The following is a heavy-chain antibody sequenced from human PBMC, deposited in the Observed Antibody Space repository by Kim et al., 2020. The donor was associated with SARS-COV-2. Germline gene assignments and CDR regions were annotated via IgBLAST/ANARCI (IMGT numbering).Heavy chain of an antibody. V-gene: IGHV4-31*03. Sequence: SETLSLTCTVSGGSISIGGYYWSWIRQHPGKGLEWIGYIYYSGSTYYNPSLKSRVTISVDTSKNQFSLKLSSVTAADTAVYYCARGSSSSWYLDPYFDYWGQGTLVTVSS. CDR1: GGSISIGGYY. CDR3: ARGSSSSWYLDPYFDY. D-gene: IGHD6-13*01. J-gene: IGHJ4*02. CDR2: IYYSGST.